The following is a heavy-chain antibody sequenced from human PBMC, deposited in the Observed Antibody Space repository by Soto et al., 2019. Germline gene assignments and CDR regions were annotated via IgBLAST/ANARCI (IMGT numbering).Heavy chain of an antibody. D-gene: IGHD2-2*01. CDR1: GYSFTSYW. CDR3: ARHYCSSTSCYPVYYYYYGMDV. Sequence: LKISCKGSGYSFTSYWIGWVRQMPGKGLEWMGTIYPGDSDTRYSPSFQGQVTISADKSISTAYLQWSSLKASDTAMYYCARHYCSSTSCYPVYYYYYGMDVWGQGTTVTVSS. V-gene: IGHV5-51*01. J-gene: IGHJ6*02. CDR2: IYPGDSDT.